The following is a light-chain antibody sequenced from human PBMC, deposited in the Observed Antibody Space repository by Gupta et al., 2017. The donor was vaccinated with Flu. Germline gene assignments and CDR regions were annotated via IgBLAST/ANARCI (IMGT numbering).Light chain of an antibody. Sequence: DIQMTQSPSSLSASVGDTVTITCRASQGIGNDLGWHQQKPGKAPKRLIYAASSLQSGVPSRCSGSGSGTEFTLTISSLQPEDFATYYCLQHNSYPWTFGQGTKVEIK. V-gene: IGKV1-17*01. CDR3: LQHNSYPWT. CDR1: QGIGND. J-gene: IGKJ1*01. CDR2: AAS.